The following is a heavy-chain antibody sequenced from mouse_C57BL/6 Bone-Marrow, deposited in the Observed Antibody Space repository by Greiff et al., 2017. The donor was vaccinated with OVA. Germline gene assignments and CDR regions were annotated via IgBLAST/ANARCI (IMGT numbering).Heavy chain of an antibody. V-gene: IGHV1-19*01. CDR2: INPYNGGT. CDR1: GYTFTDYY. CDR3: ARYAYYYGSSYEYFDV. Sequence: EVQLQQSGPVLVKPGASVKMSCKASGYTFTDYYMNWVKQSHGKSLEWIGVINPYNGGTSYNQKFKGKATLTVDKSSSTAYMELNILTSEDSAVYYGARYAYYYGSSYEYFDVWGTGTTVTVSS. J-gene: IGHJ1*03. D-gene: IGHD1-1*01.